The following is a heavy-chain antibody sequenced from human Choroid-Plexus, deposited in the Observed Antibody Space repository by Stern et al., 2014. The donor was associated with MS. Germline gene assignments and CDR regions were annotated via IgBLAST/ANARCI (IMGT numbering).Heavy chain of an antibody. CDR1: GFTLGSCA. J-gene: IGHJ5*02. CDR3: AKDRQYLTYFFDH. D-gene: IGHD2/OR15-2a*01. CDR2: VSYDGSNK. Sequence: VESGRPLRLSCVASGFTLGSCAMHWVRQAPGKGLEWVAGVSYDGSNKYYADSVKRRFTISRDNSQNTLYMQMSSLRPEDTAVYYCAKDRQYLTYFFDHWGQGSLVTVSS. V-gene: IGHV3-30*18.